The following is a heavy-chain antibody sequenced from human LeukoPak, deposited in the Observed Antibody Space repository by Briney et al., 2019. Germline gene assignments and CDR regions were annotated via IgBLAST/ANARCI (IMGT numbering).Heavy chain of an antibody. V-gene: IGHV4-4*07. CDR1: GGSISSYY. CDR2: IYYRGST. Sequence: PSETLSLTCTVSGGSISSYYWSWIRQPARKGLEGIGRIYYRGSTNYKPSLQSRVTMYVDTSKNQISLKLNSVTAADTAVYYPARDPMAGTFRAFDICGQGTMVTVSS. D-gene: IGHD6-19*01. CDR3: ARDPMAGTFRAFDI. J-gene: IGHJ3*02.